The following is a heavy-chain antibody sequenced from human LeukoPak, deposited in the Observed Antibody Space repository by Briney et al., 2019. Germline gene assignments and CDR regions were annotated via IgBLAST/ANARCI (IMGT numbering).Heavy chain of an antibody. CDR2: ITGSGGST. D-gene: IGHD3-3*01. J-gene: IGHJ4*02. V-gene: IGHV3-23*01. CDR1: VFTFSSYA. Sequence: GGSLRLSCAASVFTFSSYAMSWVRQAPGKGLEWVSAITGSGGSTYYADSVKGRFTISRDNSKNTLYLQMNSLRAEDTAVYYCAKDGVLRFLEWSGGYFDYWGQGTLVTVSS. CDR3: AKDGVLRFLEWSGGYFDY.